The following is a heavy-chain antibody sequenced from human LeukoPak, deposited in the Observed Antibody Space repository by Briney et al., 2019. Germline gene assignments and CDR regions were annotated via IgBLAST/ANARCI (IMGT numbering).Heavy chain of an antibody. CDR1: GYTFTRYG. CDR2: ISAYNGNT. CDR3: AREPPMVRGVIAATHAFDN. Sequence: ASVKVSCKASGYTFTRYGISWVRQAPGQGLEWMGWISAYNGNTNYAQKLQGRVTMTTDTSTSTAYMELRSLRSDDTAVYYCAREPPMVRGVIAATHAFDNWGQGTMVTVSS. D-gene: IGHD3-10*01. V-gene: IGHV1-18*01. J-gene: IGHJ3*02.